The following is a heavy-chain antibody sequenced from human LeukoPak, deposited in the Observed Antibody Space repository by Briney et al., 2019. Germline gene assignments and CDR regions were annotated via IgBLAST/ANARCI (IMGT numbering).Heavy chain of an antibody. CDR1: GYTFTGYY. D-gene: IGHD6-19*01. CDR2: INPNSGGA. Sequence: GASVEVSCKASGYTFTGYYMHWVRQAPGQGLEWMGWINPNSGGANYAQKFQGRVTMTRDTSISTAYMELSRLRSDDTAVYYCARGPSGWYVSFDYWGQGTLVTVSS. V-gene: IGHV1-2*02. CDR3: ARGPSGWYVSFDY. J-gene: IGHJ4*02.